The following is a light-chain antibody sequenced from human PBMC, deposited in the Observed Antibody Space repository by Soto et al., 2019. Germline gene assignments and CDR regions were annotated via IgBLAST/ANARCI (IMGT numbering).Light chain of an antibody. Sequence: QSALTQPASVSGSPGQSITISCTGTSSDIGGHNYVSWYQQHPGKAPKLIIYDVSNRPSGVSNRFSGSKSGNTASLTISGLQAEDEADYYCSSYTSSSTWVFGGGTKLTVL. J-gene: IGLJ3*02. CDR3: SSYTSSSTWV. CDR1: SSDIGGHNY. V-gene: IGLV2-14*01. CDR2: DVS.